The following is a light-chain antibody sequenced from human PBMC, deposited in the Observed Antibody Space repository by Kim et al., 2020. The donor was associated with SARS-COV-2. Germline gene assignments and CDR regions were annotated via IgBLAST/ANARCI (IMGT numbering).Light chain of an antibody. CDR2: VGN. CDR1: SGSMANTN. V-gene: IGLV6-57*02. J-gene: IGLJ3*02. Sequence: GETVAIPCTSSSGSMANTNVQWYQQRPGSAPTTIISVGNQRRSGVPDRFSGSVDSSSNSATLTISGLRAEDEADYYCQSYDTNNWVFGGGTQLTVL. CDR3: QSYDTNNWV.